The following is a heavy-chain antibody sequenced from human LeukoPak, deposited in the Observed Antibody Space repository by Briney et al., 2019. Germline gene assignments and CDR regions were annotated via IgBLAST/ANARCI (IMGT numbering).Heavy chain of an antibody. CDR2: IKEDGSER. J-gene: IGHJ4*02. V-gene: IGHV3-7*01. CDR3: ASHRGYYDSSGLCAFDY. Sequence: GGSLRLSCAVSGFTFRSYWMSWVRQAPGKGLEWVANIKEDGSERYYVDSVKGRFTISRDNAKNSLYLQMNSLRAEDTAVYYCASHRGYYDSSGLCAFDYWGQGTLVTVSS. CDR1: GFTFRSYW. D-gene: IGHD3-22*01.